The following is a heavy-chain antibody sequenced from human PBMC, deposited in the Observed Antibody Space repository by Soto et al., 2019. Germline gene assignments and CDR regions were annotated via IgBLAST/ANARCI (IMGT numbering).Heavy chain of an antibody. D-gene: IGHD6-13*01. J-gene: IGHJ3*02. CDR3: ARDPSAVAAAGTSDAFDI. CDR2: IWYDGSNK. Sequence: QVQLVESGGGVVQPGRSLRLSCAASGFTFSSYGMHWVRQAPGKGLEWVAVIWYDGSNKYYADSVKGRFTISRDNSKNTLYLQMNSLRAEDTAVYYCARDPSAVAAAGTSDAFDIWGQGTMVTVSS. V-gene: IGHV3-33*01. CDR1: GFTFSSYG.